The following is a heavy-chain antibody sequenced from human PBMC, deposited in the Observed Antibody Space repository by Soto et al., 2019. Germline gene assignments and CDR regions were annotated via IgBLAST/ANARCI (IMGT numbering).Heavy chain of an antibody. CDR3: PRDVPSGSYVHHLDV. Sequence: QVQLVQSGAEVKKPGSSVKVSCKASGGTFSSYAISWVRQAPGQGLEWMGGIIPIFGTANYAQKFQGRVTITEAESTSTAYMELSRLRSEDTAEYYCPRDVPSGSYVHHLDVWGHRTTVTVSS. V-gene: IGHV1-69*12. CDR1: GGTFSSYA. J-gene: IGHJ6*02. D-gene: IGHD1-26*01. CDR2: IIPIFGTA.